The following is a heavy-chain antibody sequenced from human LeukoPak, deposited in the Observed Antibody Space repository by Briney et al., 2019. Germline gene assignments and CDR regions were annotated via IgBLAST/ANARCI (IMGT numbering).Heavy chain of an antibody. V-gene: IGHV3-23*01. J-gene: IGHJ4*02. CDR1: GFTFSSYA. CDR2: ISGSGGST. CDR3: AKDRVVVVPAAFDY. Sequence: GGSLRLSCAASGFTFSSYAMNWVRQAPGKGLEWVSAISGSGGSTYYADSVKGRFAISRDNSKYTLFLQMNSLRAEDTAVYYCAKDRVVVVPAAFDYWGQGTLVTVSS. D-gene: IGHD2-2*01.